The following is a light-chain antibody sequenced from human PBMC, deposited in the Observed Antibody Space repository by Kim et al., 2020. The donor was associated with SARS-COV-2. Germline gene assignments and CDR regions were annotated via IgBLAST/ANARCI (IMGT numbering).Light chain of an antibody. CDR1: QNIPEQ. CDR3: QQHNSGPPGT. J-gene: IGKJ1*01. CDR2: LAP. V-gene: IGKV3-15*01. Sequence: VSLGERATPSCGASQNIPEQLAGYQKKPGQAPRLLIYLAPTRPPLTPARFIGGGSGTEFTLTISSLQSEDSAIYYCQQHNSGPPGTLGQGTKG.